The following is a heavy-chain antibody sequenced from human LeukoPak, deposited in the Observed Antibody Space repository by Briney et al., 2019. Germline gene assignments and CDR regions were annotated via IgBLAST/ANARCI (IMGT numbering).Heavy chain of an antibody. V-gene: IGHV1-18*01. CDR3: ARDLEGRGLGY. Sequence: ASVKVSCKASGYTFTSYGITWVRQAPGQGLEWMGWISAYNGNTNYEQKLQGRVTMTTDTSTSTAFMELRSLRSDDTAVYYCARDLEGRGLGYWGQGTLVTVSS. J-gene: IGHJ4*02. CDR2: ISAYNGNT. CDR1: GYTFTSYG.